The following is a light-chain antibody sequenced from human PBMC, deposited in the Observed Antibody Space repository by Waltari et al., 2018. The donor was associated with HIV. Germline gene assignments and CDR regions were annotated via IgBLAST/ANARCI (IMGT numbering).Light chain of an antibody. CDR3: QQNYNKPRT. J-gene: IGKJ1*01. Sequence: DLQITQYPPSLTASVGDRVTITCRASQNIGSYLNWYQLRPGHAPNVLIYVSTNLQIGLPSRFSGRGSGTEFTLTITDLQPEDFVFYFCQQNYNKPRTFGQGTKV. CDR2: VST. CDR1: QNIGSY. V-gene: IGKV1-39*01.